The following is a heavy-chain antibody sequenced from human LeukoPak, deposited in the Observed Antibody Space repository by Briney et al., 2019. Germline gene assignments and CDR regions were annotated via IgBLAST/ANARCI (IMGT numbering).Heavy chain of an antibody. V-gene: IGHV3-23*01. D-gene: IGHD6-25*01. CDR1: GFTFSSSA. CDR3: AKFFFVLQRLAQNFDY. CDR2: ISGGGGST. Sequence: GGSLRLSCAASGFTFSSSAMSWVRQAPGKGLEWVSAISGGGGSTYYADSVKGRFTISRDNSKNTLYLQMNSLRAEDTAVDYCAKFFFVLQRLAQNFDYWGQGTLVTVSS. J-gene: IGHJ4*02.